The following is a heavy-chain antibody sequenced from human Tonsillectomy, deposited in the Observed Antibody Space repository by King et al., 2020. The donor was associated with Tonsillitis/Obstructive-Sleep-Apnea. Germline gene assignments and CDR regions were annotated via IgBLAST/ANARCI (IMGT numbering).Heavy chain of an antibody. Sequence: DVQLVESGGGLVQPGGSLRLSCAASGFTFSSFAMSWVRQAPGKGLEWVSAISGSGGRTYYAESVKGRFTISRDNSKNTLYLQMNSLRAEDTAVYYCAKDRVGGAHDYSKGWFDPWGQGTLVTVSS. J-gene: IGHJ5*02. V-gene: IGHV3-23*04. CDR3: AKDRVGGAHDYSKGWFDP. D-gene: IGHD4-11*01. CDR2: ISGSGGRT. CDR1: GFTFSSFA.